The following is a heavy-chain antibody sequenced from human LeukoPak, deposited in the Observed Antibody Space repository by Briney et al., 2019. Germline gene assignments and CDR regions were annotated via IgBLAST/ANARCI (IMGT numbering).Heavy chain of an antibody. CDR2: ISSNGGST. J-gene: IGHJ6*03. CDR1: GFTFSGSA. V-gene: IGHV3-64*01. CDR3: ARFPD. Sequence: GGSLRLSCAASGFTFSGSAMHWVRQAPGKGLEYVSAISSNGGSTYYANSVKGRFTISRDNSKNTLYLQMGSLRAEDMAVYYCARFPDWGKGTTVTISS.